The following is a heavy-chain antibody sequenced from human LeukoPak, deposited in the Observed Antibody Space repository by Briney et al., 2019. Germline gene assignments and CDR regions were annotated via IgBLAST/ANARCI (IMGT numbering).Heavy chain of an antibody. CDR2: ISGSGGGT. J-gene: IGHJ4*02. V-gene: IGHV3-23*01. D-gene: IGHD5-18*01. Sequence: PGGSLRLSCAASGFTFSTYAMSWVRQAPGKGLEWVSAISGSGGGTYYADSVKGRFTISRDNSKNTLYLQMNSLRAEDTAVYYCATDRGYTYGVPSDYWGQGTLVTVSS. CDR3: ATDRGYTYGVPSDY. CDR1: GFTFSTYA.